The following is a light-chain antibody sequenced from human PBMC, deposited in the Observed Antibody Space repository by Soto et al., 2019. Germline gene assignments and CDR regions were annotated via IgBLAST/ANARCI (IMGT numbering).Light chain of an antibody. V-gene: IGLV2-14*01. CDR3: ILYTSSSTSYV. CDR2: EVS. J-gene: IGLJ1*01. Sequence: QSALTQPASVSGSRGQSITISCTGTSSDVGGYNYVAWYQQHPGKVPRLMIYEVSNRPSGVSNRFSGSKSGSTASLTISGLQAEDEADYYCILYTSSSTSYVFGTGTKVTVL. CDR1: SSDVGGYNY.